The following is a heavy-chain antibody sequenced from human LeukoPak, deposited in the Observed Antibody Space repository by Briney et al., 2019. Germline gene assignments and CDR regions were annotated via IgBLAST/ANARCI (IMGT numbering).Heavy chain of an antibody. J-gene: IGHJ4*02. Sequence: ASMKVSFKASGYTYTAHLRHWVRQAAGQALEWVGGMDPNSGDTKYVEKFQGRVTMTRDTSFSTAYMALSSLRSDDTAMYYSARAMNSWFLLDLDYWGQGNLVTVSS. CDR1: GYTYTAHL. CDR2: MDPNSGDT. V-gene: IGHV1-2*02. CDR3: ARAMNSWFLLDLDY. D-gene: IGHD3-22*01.